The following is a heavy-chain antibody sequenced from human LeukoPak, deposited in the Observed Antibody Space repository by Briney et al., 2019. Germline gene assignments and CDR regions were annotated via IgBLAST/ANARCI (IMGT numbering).Heavy chain of an antibody. Sequence: GGSLRLSCATSGFTFSNYGMHWVRQAPGKGLEWVAFISYDGSNKYYADSVKGRFTISRDNSKNTLYLQMNSLRAEDTAVYYCARESAASYYYYMDVWGKGTTVTVSS. CDR2: ISYDGSNK. V-gene: IGHV3-30*19. D-gene: IGHD6-25*01. CDR1: GFTFSNYG. CDR3: ARESAASYYYYMDV. J-gene: IGHJ6*03.